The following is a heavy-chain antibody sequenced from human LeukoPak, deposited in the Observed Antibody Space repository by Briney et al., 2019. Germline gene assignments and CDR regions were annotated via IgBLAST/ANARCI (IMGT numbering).Heavy chain of an antibody. D-gene: IGHD4-17*01. CDR3: AREGDCGDYGALSYYYGMDV. V-gene: IGHV1-69*13. CDR1: GGTFSSYA. Sequence: GASVKVSCKASGGTFSSYAISWVRQAPGQGLEWMGGIIPIFGTANYAQKFQGRVTVTADESTSTAYMELSSLRSEDTAVYYCAREGDCGDYGALSYYYGMDVWGQGTTVTVSS. J-gene: IGHJ6*02. CDR2: IIPIFGTA.